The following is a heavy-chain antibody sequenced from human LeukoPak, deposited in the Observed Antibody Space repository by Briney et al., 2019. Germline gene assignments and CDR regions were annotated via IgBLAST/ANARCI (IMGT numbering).Heavy chain of an antibody. J-gene: IGHJ4*02. CDR1: GFTFSSYE. D-gene: IGHD2-8*01. CDR2: ISSGGSTI. V-gene: IGHV3-48*03. CDR3: ARGAQEVLMVYAFDY. Sequence: PGGSLRPSCAASGFTFSSYEMNWVRQAPGKGLEWVSYISSGGSTIYYADSVRGRFTISRANAKSSLYLQMNSLRAEDTAVYYCARGAQEVLMVYAFDYWGQGTLVTVSS.